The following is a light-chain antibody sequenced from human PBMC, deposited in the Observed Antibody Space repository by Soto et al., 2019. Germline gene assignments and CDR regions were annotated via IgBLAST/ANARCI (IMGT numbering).Light chain of an antibody. V-gene: IGKV1-39*01. J-gene: IGKJ2*01. CDR3: QQSYRTPYT. Sequence: DIQMTQSPSSLSASVGDRVTVTCRASQSIRNYLNWYQQIPGKAPNLLIYAASNLQDGVPSRFSGRGSGTDFILTISSLQPEDFATYYCQQSYRTPYTFGRGTKLEI. CDR2: AAS. CDR1: QSIRNY.